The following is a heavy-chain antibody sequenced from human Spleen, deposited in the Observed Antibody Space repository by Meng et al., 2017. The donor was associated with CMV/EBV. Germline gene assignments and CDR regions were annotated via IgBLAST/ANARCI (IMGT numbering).Heavy chain of an antibody. Sequence: GESLKISCAASGFTFSSYAMSWVRQAPGKGLEWVSAISGSGGSTYYADSVKGRFTISRDNSKNTLYLQMNSLRAEDTAVYYCAKVAVPAAIRNYFDYWGQGTLVTVSS. CDR1: GFTFSSYA. D-gene: IGHD2-2*01. J-gene: IGHJ4*02. CDR2: ISGSGGST. V-gene: IGHV3-23*01. CDR3: AKVAVPAAIRNYFDY.